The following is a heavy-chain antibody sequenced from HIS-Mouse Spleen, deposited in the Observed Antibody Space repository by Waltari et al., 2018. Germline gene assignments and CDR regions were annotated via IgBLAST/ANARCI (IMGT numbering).Heavy chain of an antibody. CDR2: INPNSGCT. CDR3: ARVSSGGSDFDY. J-gene: IGHJ4*02. CDR1: GYTFTGYY. V-gene: IGHV1-2*02. D-gene: IGHD3-16*01. Sequence: QVQLVQSGAEVKKPGASVKVTCKASGYTFTGYYMHWVRQVPGQGLEWMGWINPNSGCTNYAQKFQGRVTMTRDTSISTAYMELSRLRSDDTAVYYCARVSSGGSDFDYWGQGTLVTVSS.